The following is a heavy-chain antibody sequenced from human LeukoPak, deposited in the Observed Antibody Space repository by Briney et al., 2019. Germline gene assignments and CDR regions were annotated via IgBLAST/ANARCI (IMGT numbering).Heavy chain of an antibody. J-gene: IGHJ4*02. V-gene: IGHV3-48*01. CDR2: ISSSSSTI. Sequence: GGSLRLSCAASGFIFSSYSMNWVRQAPGKGLEWVSYISSSSSTIYYADSVKGRFTISRDNAKNSLYLQMNSLRAEDTAVYYCARVSLVATRGFDYWGQGTLVTVSS. D-gene: IGHD5-12*01. CDR1: GFIFSSYS. CDR3: ARVSLVATRGFDY.